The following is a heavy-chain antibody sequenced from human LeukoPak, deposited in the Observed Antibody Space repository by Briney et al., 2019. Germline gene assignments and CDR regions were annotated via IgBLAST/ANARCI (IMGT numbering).Heavy chain of an antibody. CDR3: ARHLDYYGSGSYLGL. J-gene: IGHJ4*02. V-gene: IGHV4-39*01. D-gene: IGHD3-10*01. Sequence: TSETLSLTCLVSGGSISGSSHYWDWVRQPPVKGPEWIGSIHYSGITYYSPSLKSPVTISVDTSKNQFSLKLTSVTAADTAVYYCARHLDYYGSGSYLGLWGQGTLVTVSS. CDR2: IHYSGIT. CDR1: GGSISGSSHY.